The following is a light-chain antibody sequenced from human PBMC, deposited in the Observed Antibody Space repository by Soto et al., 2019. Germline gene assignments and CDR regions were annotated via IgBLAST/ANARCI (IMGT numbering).Light chain of an antibody. Sequence: QSVLTQPASVSGSPGQSITISCTGTSTDVGGYNYVSWYQQQPGQAPKLIISEVSNRPSGISNRFSGSKSGNTASLTISGLQAEDETDYFCSSYTSSSTLYVFGTGTKVTVL. J-gene: IGLJ1*01. V-gene: IGLV2-14*01. CDR1: STDVGGYNY. CDR3: SSYTSSSTLYV. CDR2: EVS.